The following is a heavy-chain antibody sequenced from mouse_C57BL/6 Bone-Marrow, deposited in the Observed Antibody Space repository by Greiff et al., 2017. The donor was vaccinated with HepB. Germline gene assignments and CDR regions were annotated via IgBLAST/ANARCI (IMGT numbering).Heavy chain of an antibody. Sequence: DVMLVESGGGLVKPGGSLKLSCAASGFTFSSYAMSWVRQTPEKRLEWVATISDGGSYTYYPDNVKGRFTISRDNAKNNLYLQMSHLKSEDTAMYYCARGGIYYGNYDWYFDVWGTGTTVTVSS. D-gene: IGHD2-1*01. CDR3: ARGGIYYGNYDWYFDV. CDR1: GFTFSSYA. CDR2: ISDGGSYT. V-gene: IGHV5-4*03. J-gene: IGHJ1*03.